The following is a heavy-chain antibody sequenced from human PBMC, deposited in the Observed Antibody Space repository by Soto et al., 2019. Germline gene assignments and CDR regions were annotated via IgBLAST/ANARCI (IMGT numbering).Heavy chain of an antibody. CDR3: VKEMAGSYYSAYHFDY. V-gene: IGHV3-30*18. CDR1: VFTFSSYG. CDR2: ISYDGSQK. J-gene: IGHJ4*02. Sequence: PWWSLRLSCLASVFTFSSYGMHWFRQAPGKGLEWVALISYDGSQKYFGVSVKGRFTISRDNSKNTLYLEMNSLRGDDTALYYCVKEMAGSYYSAYHFDYWGQGTQVTVSS. D-gene: IGHD1-26*01.